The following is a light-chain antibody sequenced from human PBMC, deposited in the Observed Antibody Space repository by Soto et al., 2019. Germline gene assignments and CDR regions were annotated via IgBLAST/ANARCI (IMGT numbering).Light chain of an antibody. J-gene: IGKJ3*01. CDR2: AAS. CDR1: QSISSY. Sequence: DIQMTQSPSSLSASAGDRVTITCRASQSISSYLNWYQQKPRKAPKLLIYAASSLQSGVPSRFSGSGSGTDFTLTISSLQPEDFATYYCQQSYRTPRTFGPGTKVDIK. V-gene: IGKV1-39*01. CDR3: QQSYRTPRT.